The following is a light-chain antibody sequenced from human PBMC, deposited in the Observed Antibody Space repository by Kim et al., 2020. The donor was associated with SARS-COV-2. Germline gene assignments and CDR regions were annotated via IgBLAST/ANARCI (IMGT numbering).Light chain of an antibody. V-gene: IGKV3-20*01. CDR3: QQYATPPLT. Sequence: SPGDRATRSCSASQSVAKNYLAWFQQKPGQSPRLLIHGATSRATGAPDRFSGSGSGTDFTLTISRLDPEDFAMYYCQQYATPPLTFGGGTKVDIK. CDR2: GAT. J-gene: IGKJ4*01. CDR1: QSVAKNY.